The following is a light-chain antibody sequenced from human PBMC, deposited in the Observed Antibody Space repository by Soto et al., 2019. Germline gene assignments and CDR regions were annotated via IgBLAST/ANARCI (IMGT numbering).Light chain of an antibody. CDR3: LHDYNYPLT. J-gene: IGKJ2*01. Sequence: AIQMTQSPSSLSASVGERVTITCRASQGIRNDLGWYQQKPGKAPKLLIYAASSLQSGVPSRFSGSGSVTDFTLTISSLQPEDFATYYCLHDYNYPLTFGQGTKLEIK. V-gene: IGKV1-6*01. CDR1: QGIRND. CDR2: AAS.